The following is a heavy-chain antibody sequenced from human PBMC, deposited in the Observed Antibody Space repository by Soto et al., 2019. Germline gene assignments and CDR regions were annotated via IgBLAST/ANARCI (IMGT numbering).Heavy chain of an antibody. Sequence: GGSLRLSCAASGFTFSSYGMHWVRQAPGKGLEWVAVISYDGSNKYYADSVKGRFTISRDNSKNTLYLQMNSLRAEDTAVYYCAKGKGSWYVSSYYYYGMDVWGQGTTVTVSS. V-gene: IGHV3-30*18. CDR3: AKGKGSWYVSSYYYYGMDV. D-gene: IGHD6-13*01. CDR1: GFTFSSYG. J-gene: IGHJ6*02. CDR2: ISYDGSNK.